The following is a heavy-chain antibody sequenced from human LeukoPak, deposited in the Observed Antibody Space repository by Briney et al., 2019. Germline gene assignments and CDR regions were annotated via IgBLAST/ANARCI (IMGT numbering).Heavy chain of an antibody. Sequence: SETLSLTCAVSGGSISSGGYSWSWIRQPPGKGLDWIGDMYHSGTTHYNPSLKSRVTISVDRSKNQFSLKLSSVTAADTAVYYCARGGRLAYCGGDCYSFYIWGQGTLVTVSS. CDR3: ARGGRLAYCGGDCYSFYI. CDR1: GGSISSGGYS. J-gene: IGHJ4*02. CDR2: MYHSGTT. D-gene: IGHD2-21*02. V-gene: IGHV4-30-2*01.